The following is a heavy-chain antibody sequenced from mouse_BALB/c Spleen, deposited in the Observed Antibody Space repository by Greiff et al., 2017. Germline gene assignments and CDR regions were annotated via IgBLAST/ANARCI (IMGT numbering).Heavy chain of an antibody. J-gene: IGHJ2*01. CDR2: ISSGSSTI. D-gene: IGHD1-1*01. V-gene: IGHV5-17*02. CDR1: GFTFSSFG. Sequence: EVNVVESGGGLVQPGGSRKLSCAASGFTFSSFGMHWVRQAPEKGLEWVAYISSGSSTIYYADTVKGRFTISRDNPKNTLFLQMTSLRSEDTAMYYCATSYYYGSSYGFDYWGQGTTLTVSS. CDR3: ATSYYYGSSYGFDY.